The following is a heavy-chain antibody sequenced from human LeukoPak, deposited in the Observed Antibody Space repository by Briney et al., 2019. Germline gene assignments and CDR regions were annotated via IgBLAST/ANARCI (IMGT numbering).Heavy chain of an antibody. Sequence: SETLSLTCTVSGGSISSSSYYWGWIRQPPGKGLEWIGSIYYSGSTYYNPSLKSRVTISVDTSKNQVSLKLSSVTAADTAVYYCARIDTYGSGMFDPWGQGTLVTVSS. D-gene: IGHD3-10*01. V-gene: IGHV4-39*07. CDR1: GGSISSSSYY. CDR3: ARIDTYGSGMFDP. J-gene: IGHJ5*02. CDR2: IYYSGST.